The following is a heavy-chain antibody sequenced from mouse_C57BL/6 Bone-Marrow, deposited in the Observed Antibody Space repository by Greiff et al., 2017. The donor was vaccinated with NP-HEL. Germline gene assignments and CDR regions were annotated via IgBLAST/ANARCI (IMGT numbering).Heavy chain of an antibody. D-gene: IGHD2-1*01. CDR3: VRSIGNYAWFAY. Sequence: EVQRVESGPSLVKPSQTLSLTCSVTGDSITRGYWNWIRKFPGNKLEYMGYTSYSGSTYYNPSLKSRISITRDTSKNQYYLQLNSVTTEDTATYYCVRSIGNYAWFAYWGQGTLVTVSA. CDR1: GDSITRGY. V-gene: IGHV3-8*02. J-gene: IGHJ3*01. CDR2: TSYSGST.